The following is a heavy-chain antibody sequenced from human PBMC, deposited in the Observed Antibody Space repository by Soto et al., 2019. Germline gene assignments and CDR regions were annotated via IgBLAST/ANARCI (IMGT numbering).Heavy chain of an antibody. J-gene: IGHJ5*02. CDR3: ARVVDYYDSSGYRP. D-gene: IGHD3-22*01. V-gene: IGHV1-69*06. CDR2: IIPIFGTA. Sequence: SVKVSCTASGGTFSRYAISWVRQALGQGLEWMGGIIPIFGTANYAQKFQGRVTITADKSTSTAYMELSSLRSEDTAVYYCARVVDYYDSSGYRPWGQGTLVTVFS. CDR1: GGTFSRYA.